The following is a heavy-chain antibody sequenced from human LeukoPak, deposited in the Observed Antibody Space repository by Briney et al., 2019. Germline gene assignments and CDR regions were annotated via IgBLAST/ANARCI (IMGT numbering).Heavy chain of an antibody. CDR2: IYSGGTT. D-gene: IGHD5-24*01. CDR1: GFTVSSNY. V-gene: IGHV3-66*01. J-gene: IGHJ5*02. CDR3: ARGTPLGSTGYNYIQNWFDP. Sequence: GGSLRLSCAASGFTVSSNYMSWVRQAPGKGLEWVSVIYSGGTTYYADSVKGRFTISRDNSKNTLHLQMNSLRAEDTAVYYCARGTPLGSTGYNYIQNWFDPWGQGTLVTVSS.